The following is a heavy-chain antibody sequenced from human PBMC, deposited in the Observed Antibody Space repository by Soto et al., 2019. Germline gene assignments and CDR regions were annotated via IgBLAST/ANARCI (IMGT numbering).Heavy chain of an antibody. CDR1: GYTFTEND. V-gene: IGHV1-8*01. CDR2: RNPNSGNT. Sequence: ASVKVSCKASGYTFTENDINWVRQATGQGLEWMGWRNPNSGNTGYAQKFQGRVTMTRDNSITTAYMELSSLRSEDTAVYFCVRAPLDYYSADYFDNWGQGTLVTVSS. D-gene: IGHD2-21*01. CDR3: VRAPLDYYSADYFDN. J-gene: IGHJ4*02.